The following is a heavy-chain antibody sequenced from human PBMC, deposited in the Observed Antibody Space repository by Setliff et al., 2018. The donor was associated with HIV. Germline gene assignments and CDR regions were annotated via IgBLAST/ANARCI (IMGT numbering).Heavy chain of an antibody. J-gene: IGHJ4*01. CDR2: ISGSGGST. CDR1: GFTFNTYA. D-gene: IGHD2-15*01. Sequence: GGSLRLSCAASGFTFNTYAMSWVRQAPGKGLEWVSVISGSGGSTFYADSVKGRFTISRDNSKNTLYLQMNGPRVEDTAVYYCAKDGISGGAYPPYYFDYWGHGTLVTSPQ. V-gene: IGHV3-23*01. CDR3: AKDGISGGAYPPYYFDY.